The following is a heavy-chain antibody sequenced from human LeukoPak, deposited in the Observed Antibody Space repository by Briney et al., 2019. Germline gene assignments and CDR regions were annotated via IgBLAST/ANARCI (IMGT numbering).Heavy chain of an antibody. V-gene: IGHV3-23*01. CDR3: VRGPRPDITVAHTIEN. CDR2: TSSRGDNT. Sequence: GGSLRLSCAASGFTFSYYAMSWVRQAPGRGLEWVSTTSSRGDNTYDADSVKGRFTISGDNSKNSLYLQMNSLRAEDTAVYYCVRGPRPDITVAHTIENWGQGTLVTVSS. D-gene: IGHD6-19*01. CDR1: GFTFSYYA. J-gene: IGHJ4*02.